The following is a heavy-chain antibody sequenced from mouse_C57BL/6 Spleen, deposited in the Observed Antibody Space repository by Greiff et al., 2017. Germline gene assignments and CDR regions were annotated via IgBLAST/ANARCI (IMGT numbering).Heavy chain of an antibody. CDR1: GYTFTSYW. D-gene: IGHD4-1*02. CDR2: IDPSDSYT. J-gene: IGHJ3*01. Sequence: QVQLQQPGAELVKPGASVKLSCKASGYTFTSYWMPWVKQRPGKGLEWIGEIDPSDSYTNYNQKFKGKATLTVDTSSSTAYMQLSSLTSEDSAVYYCARVNWDEAWFAYWGQGTLVTVSA. CDR3: ARVNWDEAWFAY. V-gene: IGHV1-50*01.